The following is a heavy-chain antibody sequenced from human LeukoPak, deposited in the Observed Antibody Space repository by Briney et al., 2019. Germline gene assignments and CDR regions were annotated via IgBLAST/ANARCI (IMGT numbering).Heavy chain of an antibody. CDR1: GFTFSSSW. CDR2: VNSDGSRT. CDR3: ARVVDDYDSGGFSWFDY. Sequence: GGSLRLSCAASGFTFSSSWMHWVRQGPGKGLEWVSRVNSDGSRTTYADSVKGRFTISRDNAKNTLYLQMNSPRAEDTAVYYCARVVDDYDSGGFSWFDYWGQGTLVTVSS. D-gene: IGHD3-22*01. V-gene: IGHV3-74*03. J-gene: IGHJ4*02.